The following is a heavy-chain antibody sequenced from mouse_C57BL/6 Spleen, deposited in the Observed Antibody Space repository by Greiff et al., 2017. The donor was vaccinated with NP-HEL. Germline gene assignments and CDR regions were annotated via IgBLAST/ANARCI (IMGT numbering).Heavy chain of an antibody. D-gene: IGHD1-1*01. CDR1: GYTFTSYW. CDR2: IDPSDSET. CDR3: ARRAITTVVFDY. Sequence: QVQLQQPGAELVRPGSSVKLSCKASGYTFTSYWMHWVKQRPIQGLEWIGNIDPSDSETHYNQKFKDKATLTVDKSSSTACMQLSSLTSEDSAVYYCARRAITTVVFDYWGQGTTLTVSS. V-gene: IGHV1-52*01. J-gene: IGHJ2*01.